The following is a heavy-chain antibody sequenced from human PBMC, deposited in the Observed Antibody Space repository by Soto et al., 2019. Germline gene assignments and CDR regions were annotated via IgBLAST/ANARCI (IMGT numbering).Heavy chain of an antibody. D-gene: IGHD5-18*01. J-gene: IGHJ4*02. CDR3: AKREDTAFDS. V-gene: IGHV3-30*18. CDR1: GFTFSAYN. CDR2: ISYDGSNK. Sequence: PGGSLRLSCAASGFTFSAYNIHWVRQAPGKGLEWVAVISYDGSNKFYADSVKGRFTISRDNSKNTLYLQVNSLRTEDTAVYYCAKREDTAFDSWGQGTLVTVSS.